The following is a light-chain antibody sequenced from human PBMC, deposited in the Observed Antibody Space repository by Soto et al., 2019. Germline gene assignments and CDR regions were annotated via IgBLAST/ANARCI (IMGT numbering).Light chain of an antibody. CDR1: QYISNY. Sequence: DIKMTQSPSSLSASVGDRVTITCRASQYISNYLNWYQQKSGTAPKLLIHTASTLQSGVPSRFSVRGSGTDFTLTIRSVQPDDFAMYFCQQSYSTPPTFGQGTTLEIK. J-gene: IGKJ2*01. V-gene: IGKV1-39*01. CDR3: QQSYSTPPT. CDR2: TAS.